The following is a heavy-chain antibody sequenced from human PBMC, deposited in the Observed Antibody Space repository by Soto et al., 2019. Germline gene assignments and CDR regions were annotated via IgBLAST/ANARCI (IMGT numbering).Heavy chain of an antibody. J-gene: IGHJ6*02. CDR3: ARDLVPWTTDFLEYSYRGLDV. Sequence: QVQLVQSGPEVKKPGASVKVSCKASGYSFTSYGISWVRQAPGHGLEWMGWISPYTGKKDYAQNPXGRVTMTTDPSXXXSXXTVYMELRSLTSDDTAVYYCARDLVPWTTDFLEYSYRGLDVWGQGTTVTVSS. V-gene: IGHV1-18*01. CDR1: GYSFTSYG. D-gene: IGHD3-3*01. CDR2: ISPYTGKK.